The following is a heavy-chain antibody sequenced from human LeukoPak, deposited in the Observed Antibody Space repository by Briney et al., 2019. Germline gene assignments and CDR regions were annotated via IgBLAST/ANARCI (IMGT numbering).Heavy chain of an antibody. CDR2: VTSDGSST. J-gene: IGHJ4*02. D-gene: IGHD3-10*01. CDR1: GFSFTDYI. V-gene: IGHV3-74*01. Sequence: GGSLRLSCTASGFSFTDYIMHWVRQAPGKGLVWVSRVTSDGSSTTYADSVKGRFTISRDNAKNTLYLQMNSLRAEDTAVYYCARGYSDSGSPYWGQGTLVTVSS. CDR3: ARGYSDSGSPY.